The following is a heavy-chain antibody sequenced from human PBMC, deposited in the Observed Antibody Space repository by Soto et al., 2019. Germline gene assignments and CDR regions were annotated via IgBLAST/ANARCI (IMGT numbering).Heavy chain of an antibody. V-gene: IGHV3-15*07. D-gene: IGHD6-13*01. CDR3: IREGAAGYPDY. Sequence: EVQLVESGGGLVKPGESLRLSCAASGFSFSHVWMNWVHQAPGKGLEWVGRIKSKIDGGTTDYAAPVKGRFTISRDDSKNTLYLQMNSLKTEDTAVYYCIREGAAGYPDYWGQGTLVTVSS. CDR1: GFSFSHVW. CDR2: IKSKIDGGTT. J-gene: IGHJ4*02.